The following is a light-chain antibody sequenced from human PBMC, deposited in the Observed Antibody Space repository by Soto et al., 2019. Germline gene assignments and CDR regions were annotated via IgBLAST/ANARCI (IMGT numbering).Light chain of an antibody. Sequence: AIRMTQSPSSLSASTGDRVTITCRASQGISIYLAWYQQKPGKAPKLLIYAASTLPSGVPSRFSGSGSGTDFTLTISYLQSEDFAAYFCQQYYGYPLTFGQGTRLEIK. CDR3: QQYYGYPLT. J-gene: IGKJ5*01. V-gene: IGKV1-8*01. CDR2: AAS. CDR1: QGISIY.